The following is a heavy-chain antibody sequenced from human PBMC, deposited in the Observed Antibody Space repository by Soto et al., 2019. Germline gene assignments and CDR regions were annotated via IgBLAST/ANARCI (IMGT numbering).Heavy chain of an antibody. Sequence: ASVKVSCKASGYTFTSYDINWVRQATGQGLEWMGWMNPNSGNTGYAQKFQGRVTMTRNTSISTAYMELSSLRSEDTAVYYCARAYSNYGRYGMDVWGQGTTVTVSS. V-gene: IGHV1-8*01. CDR1: GYTFTSYD. CDR3: ARAYSNYGRYGMDV. CDR2: MNPNSGNT. J-gene: IGHJ6*02. D-gene: IGHD4-4*01.